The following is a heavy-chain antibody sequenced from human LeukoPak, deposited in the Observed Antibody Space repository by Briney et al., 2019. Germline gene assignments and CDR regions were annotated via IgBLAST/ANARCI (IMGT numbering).Heavy chain of an antibody. Sequence: SETLSLTCAVSGYSISSGYYWGWIRQPPGKGLEWIGSIYYSGSTYYNPSLKSRVTISVDTSKNQFSLKLSSVTAADTAVYYCARVEVGATTESFDPWGQGTLVTVSS. CDR1: GYSISSGYY. CDR2: IYYSGST. D-gene: IGHD1-26*01. CDR3: ARVEVGATTESFDP. V-gene: IGHV4-38-2*01. J-gene: IGHJ5*02.